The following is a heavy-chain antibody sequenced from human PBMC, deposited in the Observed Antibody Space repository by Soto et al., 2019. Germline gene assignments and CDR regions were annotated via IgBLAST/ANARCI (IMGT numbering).Heavy chain of an antibody. D-gene: IGHD3-10*01. Sequence: EVQVLESGGALVQPGGSLRLSCAASGLTFSNYAMSWVRQAPGKGLEWVSSISGSGGTTYYADSVKGRLTLSRDNSKNTLYLQMNSLRVEDTAVYYCAKNNMGYYLDYWGQGTLVTVSS. V-gene: IGHV3-23*01. J-gene: IGHJ4*02. CDR3: AKNNMGYYLDY. CDR2: ISGSGGTT. CDR1: GLTFSNYA.